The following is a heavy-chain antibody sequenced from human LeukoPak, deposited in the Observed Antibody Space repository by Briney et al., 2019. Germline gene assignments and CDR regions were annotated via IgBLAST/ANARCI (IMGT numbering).Heavy chain of an antibody. V-gene: IGHV1-2*02. Sequence: ASVTVSCKASGYTFTGYYMHWVRQAPGQGLEWMGWINPNSGGTNYAQKFQGRVTMTRDTSISTAYMELSRLRSDDTAVYYCARASDYGDYGFGALGYWGQGTLVTVSS. J-gene: IGHJ4*02. CDR2: INPNSGGT. D-gene: IGHD4-17*01. CDR3: ARASDYGDYGFGALGY. CDR1: GYTFTGYY.